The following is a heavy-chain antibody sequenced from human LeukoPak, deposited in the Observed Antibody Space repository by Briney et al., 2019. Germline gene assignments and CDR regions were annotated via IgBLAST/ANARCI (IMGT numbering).Heavy chain of an antibody. CDR3: ATEGEGDGYNYFRY. Sequence: SVKVSCKASGGTFSSYAISWVRQAPRQGLEWMGGIIPIFGTANYAQKFQGRVTITADESTSTAYMELSSPRSEDTAVYYCATEGEGDGYNYFRYWGQGTLVTVSS. CDR1: GGTFSSYA. J-gene: IGHJ4*02. D-gene: IGHD5-24*01. CDR2: IIPIFGTA. V-gene: IGHV1-69*13.